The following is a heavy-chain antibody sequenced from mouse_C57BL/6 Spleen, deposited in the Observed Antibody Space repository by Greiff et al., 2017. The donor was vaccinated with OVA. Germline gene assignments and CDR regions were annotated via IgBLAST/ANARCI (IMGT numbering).Heavy chain of an antibody. V-gene: IGHV3-6*01. CDR1: GYSITSGYY. J-gene: IGHJ1*03. D-gene: IGHD2-4*01. CDR3: AREAYYDYYWYFDV. CDR2: ISYDGSN. Sequence: EVQLQESGPGLVKPSQSLSLTCSVTGYSITSGYYWNWIRQFPGNKLEWMGYISYDGSNNYNPSLKNRISITRDTSKNQFFLKLNSVTTEDTATYYCAREAYYDYYWYFDVWGTGTTVTVSS.